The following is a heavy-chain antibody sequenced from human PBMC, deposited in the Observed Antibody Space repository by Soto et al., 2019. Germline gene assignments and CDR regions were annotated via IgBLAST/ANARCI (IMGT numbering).Heavy chain of an antibody. CDR1: GGSVGSGSYY. J-gene: IGHJ4*02. CDR2: MFYGGRT. D-gene: IGHD1-26*01. Sequence: QVQLQESGPGLVKPSETLSLACTVSGGSVGSGSYYWSWIRQSPGKGLEWIGYMFYGGRTNYNPSLESRVTISVDTSKNQFSLKLTSVTPADSGVYYCARDYSGSYSRQWGQGTLVTVSS. CDR3: ARDYSGSYSRQ. V-gene: IGHV4-61*01.